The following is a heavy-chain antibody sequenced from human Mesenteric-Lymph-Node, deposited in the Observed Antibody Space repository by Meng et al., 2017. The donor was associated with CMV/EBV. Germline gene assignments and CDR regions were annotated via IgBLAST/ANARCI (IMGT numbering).Heavy chain of an antibody. CDR1: DFTFSNYA. V-gene: IGHV3-30-3*01. Sequence: SLKISCEASDFTFSNYAMHWVRQAPGKGLEWVAVISYDGNNKYYADSVKGRFTISRDNSKNTLYLQMNSLRAEDTAVYYCWMDYWGQGTLVTVSS. CDR2: ISYDGNNK. J-gene: IGHJ4*02. D-gene: IGHD2-2*03. CDR3: WMDY.